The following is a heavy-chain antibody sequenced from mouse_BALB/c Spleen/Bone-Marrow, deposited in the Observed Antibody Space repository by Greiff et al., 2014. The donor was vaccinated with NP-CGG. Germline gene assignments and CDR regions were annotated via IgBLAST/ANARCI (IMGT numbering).Heavy chain of an antibody. CDR3: APYYYGSSQFAY. Sequence: EVKLVESGAELVKPGASVKLSCTASGFNIKDTYMHWVKQRPEQGLEWIGRIDPANGNTKYDPKFQGKATITADTSSNTAYQQLSSLTSEDTAVYYCAPYYYGSSQFAYWGQGTLVTVSA. J-gene: IGHJ3*01. D-gene: IGHD1-1*01. CDR1: GFNIKDTY. CDR2: IDPANGNT. V-gene: IGHV14-3*02.